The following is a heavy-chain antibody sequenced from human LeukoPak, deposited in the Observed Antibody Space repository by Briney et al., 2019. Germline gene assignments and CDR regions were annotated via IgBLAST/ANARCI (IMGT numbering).Heavy chain of an antibody. CDR2: ISYDGSNK. CDR3: AKDGLGYYYDSSGRDAFDI. Sequence: GGSLRLSCVASGFTFSSYGMHWVRQAPGKGLEWVAVISYDGSNKYYADSVKGRFTISRDNSKNTLYLQMNSLRAEDTAVYYCAKDGLGYYYDSSGRDAFDIWGQGTMVTVSS. J-gene: IGHJ3*02. V-gene: IGHV3-30*18. CDR1: GFTFSSYG. D-gene: IGHD3-22*01.